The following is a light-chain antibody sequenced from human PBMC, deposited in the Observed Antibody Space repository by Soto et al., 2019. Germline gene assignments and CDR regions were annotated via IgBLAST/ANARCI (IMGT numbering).Light chain of an antibody. CDR1: QSIGRR. Sequence: DIQMTQSPSSLSASVGDRITITCRASQSIGRRLNWYQQKPGQAPKFLIYGASTLQSGVPSRFSGSGSGTDFTLTVNSLPPDDFATYYCQQSYNSPVTFGQGTRLEIK. CDR3: QQSYNSPVT. V-gene: IGKV1-39*01. J-gene: IGKJ5*01. CDR2: GAS.